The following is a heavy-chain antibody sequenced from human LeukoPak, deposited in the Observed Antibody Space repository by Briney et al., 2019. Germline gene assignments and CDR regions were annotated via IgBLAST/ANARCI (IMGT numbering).Heavy chain of an antibody. D-gene: IGHD6-19*01. J-gene: IGHJ3*02. CDR1: GYTFTGCY. Sequence: ASVKVSCKASGYTFTGCYMHWVRQAPGQGLEWMGWINPNSGGTNYAQKFQGRVTMTRDTSISTAYMELSRLRSDDTAVYYCARDLMFSGWSDAFDIWGQGTMVTVSS. CDR3: ARDLMFSGWSDAFDI. V-gene: IGHV1-2*02. CDR2: INPNSGGT.